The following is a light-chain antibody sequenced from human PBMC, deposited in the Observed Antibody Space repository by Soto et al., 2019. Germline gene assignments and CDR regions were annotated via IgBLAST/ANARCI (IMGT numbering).Light chain of an antibody. CDR3: SSTTSSSAYVV. Sequence: QSALTQPASVSGSPGQSITISCTGTSSDVGGYNFVSWYQHHPGKAPKLLIYDVSNRPSGVSDRFSGSKSGNTASLTISGLQAEDAADYYCSSTTSSSAYVVLGGGTKLTVL. CDR2: DVS. CDR1: SSDVGGYNF. J-gene: IGLJ2*01. V-gene: IGLV2-14*01.